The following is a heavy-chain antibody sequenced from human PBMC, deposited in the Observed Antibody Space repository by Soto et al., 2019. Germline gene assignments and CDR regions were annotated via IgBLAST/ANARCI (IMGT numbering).Heavy chain of an antibody. Sequence: EVQLVESGGGLVQPVGSLRLSCAASGFTFRTYWLSWVRQVPGKGLEWVANINLDGSEKNYVDSVKGRFTISRDNARNSLYLRKSRLRDEDTALYYCARDGSSSWYSYDYHGMDVWGQGTTVTVSS. CDR2: INLDGSEK. J-gene: IGHJ6*02. CDR3: ARDGSSSWYSYDYHGMDV. CDR1: GFTFRTYW. V-gene: IGHV3-7*05. D-gene: IGHD5-18*01.